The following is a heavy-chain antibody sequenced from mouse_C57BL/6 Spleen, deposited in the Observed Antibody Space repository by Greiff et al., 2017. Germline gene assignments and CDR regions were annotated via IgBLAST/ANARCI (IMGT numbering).Heavy chain of an antibody. J-gene: IGHJ4*01. CDR1: GYTFTDYN. D-gene: IGHD2-3*01. CDR2: INPNNGGT. CDR3: ARFDGYHLYAMDY. Sequence: EVKLEESGPELVKPGASVKIPCKASGYTFTDYNMDWVKQSHGKSLEWIGDINPNNGGTIYNQKFKGKATLTVDKSSSTAYMELRSLTSEDTAVYYCARFDGYHLYAMDYWGQGTSVTVSS. V-gene: IGHV1-18*01.